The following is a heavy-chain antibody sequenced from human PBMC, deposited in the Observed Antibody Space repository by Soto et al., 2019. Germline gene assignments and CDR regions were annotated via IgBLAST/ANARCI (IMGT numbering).Heavy chain of an antibody. V-gene: IGHV1-46*01. J-gene: IGHJ6*02. Sequence: ASVKVSCKASGYTFTSYYMHWVRQAPGQGLEWMGIINPSGGSTSYAQKFQGRVTMTRDTSTSTVYMELSSLRSEDTAVYYCAREGAVPAAIGHYYYGTDVWGQGTTVTVSS. CDR3: AREGAVPAAIGHYYYGTDV. D-gene: IGHD2-2*01. CDR1: GYTFTSYY. CDR2: INPSGGST.